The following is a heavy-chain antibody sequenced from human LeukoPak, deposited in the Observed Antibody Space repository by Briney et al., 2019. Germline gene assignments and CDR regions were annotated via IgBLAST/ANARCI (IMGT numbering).Heavy chain of an antibody. V-gene: IGHV3-9*01. CDR2: IHWNSGRT. CDR1: GFTFDDYA. Sequence: PGGSLRLSCAASGFTFDDYAMHWVRLVPGKGLEWVSGIHWNSGRTGYADSVKGRFTISRDNAKDSLYLQMNSLRAEDTALYYCVKDATRIRIFGDAFDIWGQGTMVTVSS. CDR3: VKDATRIRIFGDAFDI. D-gene: IGHD3-3*01. J-gene: IGHJ3*02.